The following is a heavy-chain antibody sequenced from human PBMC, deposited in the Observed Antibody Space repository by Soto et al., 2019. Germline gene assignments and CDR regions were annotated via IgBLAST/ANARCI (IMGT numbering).Heavy chain of an antibody. V-gene: IGHV3-72*01. D-gene: IGHD1-20*01. CDR3: VRGISGPRSHYYMDV. CDR2: TRDRAHSYTT. CDR1: TFSDHY. Sequence: TFSDHYMDWVRQAPGQGLEWVGRTRDRAHSYTTEYAASVTGGFTISRDDSKNSLYLQMNSLETEDTAMYYCVRGISGPRSHYYMDVWGKGTTVTVSS. J-gene: IGHJ6*03.